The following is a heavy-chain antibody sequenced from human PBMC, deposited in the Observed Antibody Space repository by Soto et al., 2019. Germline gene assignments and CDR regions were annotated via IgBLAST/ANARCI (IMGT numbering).Heavy chain of an antibody. D-gene: IGHD3-22*01. CDR1: GGTFSRYA. Sequence: ASVKVSCKASGGTFSRYAISWVRQAPGQGLEWMGGIIPMFGKANYAQKFQGRVTITADEATSTGYMELRSLKSEDTAVYYCARDGSLYDSSGYYYLYWGQEPWSPSPQ. V-gene: IGHV1-69*13. J-gene: IGHJ4*01. CDR2: IIPMFGKA. CDR3: ARDGSLYDSSGYYYLY.